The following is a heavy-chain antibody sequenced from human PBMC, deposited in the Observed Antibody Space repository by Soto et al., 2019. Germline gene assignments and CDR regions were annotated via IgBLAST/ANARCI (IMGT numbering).Heavy chain of an antibody. D-gene: IGHD2-21*02. Sequence: EVRLLESGGGLLQPGGSLRLSCAASGFTFSNYAMTWVRQAPGKGLEWVSTISVSGGNTYYADSVKGRFTISRDNSKSTLYLQMSSLRAADTAVYYCGRYHMVTTSGLIGFSASWGQGTLVTVSS. CDR1: GFTFSNYA. J-gene: IGHJ1*01. CDR2: ISVSGGNT. V-gene: IGHV3-23*01. CDR3: GRYHMVTTSGLIGFSAS.